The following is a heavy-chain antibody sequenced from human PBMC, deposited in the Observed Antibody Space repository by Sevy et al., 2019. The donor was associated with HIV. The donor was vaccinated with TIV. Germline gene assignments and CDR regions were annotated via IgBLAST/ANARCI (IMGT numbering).Heavy chain of an antibody. CDR1: GYTFTSYG. D-gene: IGHD2-15*01. CDR2: ISAYNGNT. J-gene: IGHJ4*02. CDR3: ARDLFSGGNAVYGY. Sequence: ASVKVSCKASGYTFTSYGISWVRQAPGQGLEWMGWISAYNGNTNYAQKLQGRVTMTTDTSTSTAYMELRSLRSDDTAVYYCARDLFSGGNAVYGYWGQGTLVTVSS. V-gene: IGHV1-18*01.